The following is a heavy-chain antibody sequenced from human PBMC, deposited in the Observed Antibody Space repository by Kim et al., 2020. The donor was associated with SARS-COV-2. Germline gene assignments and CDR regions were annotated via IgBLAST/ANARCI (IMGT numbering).Heavy chain of an antibody. J-gene: IGHJ5*02. D-gene: IGHD3-10*01. CDR3: LRDYGGS. CDR1: GFTFSSYW. Sequence: GGSLRLSCAASGFTFSSYWMSWVRQAPGKGLEWVANIKEDGSVEQYVDSVKGRFTISRDNAINSLYLQMNSLRVEDTALYYCLRDYGGSWGQGTLVTVSS. CDR2: IKEDGSVE. V-gene: IGHV3-7*01.